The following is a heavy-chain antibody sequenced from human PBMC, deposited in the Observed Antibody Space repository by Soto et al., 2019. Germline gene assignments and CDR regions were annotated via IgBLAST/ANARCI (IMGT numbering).Heavy chain of an antibody. V-gene: IGHV4-59*08. D-gene: IGHD3-10*01. J-gene: IGHJ5*02. CDR1: GGSISSYY. CDR3: ARQPLWFGELSSGWFDP. Sequence: SETLSLTCTVSGGSISSYYLSWIRQPPGKGLEWIGYIYYSGSTNYNPSLKSRVTISVDTSKNQFSLKLSSVTAADTAVYYCARQPLWFGELSSGWFDPWGQGTLVTVSS. CDR2: IYYSGST.